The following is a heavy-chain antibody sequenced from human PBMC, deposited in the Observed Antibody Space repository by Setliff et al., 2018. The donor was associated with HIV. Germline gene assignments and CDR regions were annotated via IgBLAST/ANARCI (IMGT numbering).Heavy chain of an antibody. V-gene: IGHV3-21*01. CDR3: ATGNSADTWYHFAY. CDR2: ISSSSSYI. CDR1: GFTFSSYS. J-gene: IGHJ4*02. D-gene: IGHD6-13*01. Sequence: GGSLRLSCAASGFTFSSYSMNWVRQAPGKGLEWVSSISSSSSYIYYADSVKGRFTISRDNAKNSLYLQMNSLRAEDTAVYYCATGNSADTWYHFAYWGQGTLVTVSS.